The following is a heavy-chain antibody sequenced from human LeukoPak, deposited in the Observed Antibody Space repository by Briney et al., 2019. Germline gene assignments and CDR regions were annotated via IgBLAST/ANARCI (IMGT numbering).Heavy chain of an antibody. CDR3: ARERLITMIVVALGDAFDI. CDR1: GFTFSSYT. J-gene: IGHJ3*02. Sequence: GGSLRLSCAASGFTFSSYTMDWVRQAPGKGLEWVARISYAGSNNYYADSVKGRFTISSDNPKNTLYLQMDSLRAEDTAVYYCARERLITMIVVALGDAFDIWGQGTMVTVSS. V-gene: IGHV3-30-3*01. CDR2: ISYAGSNN. D-gene: IGHD3-22*01.